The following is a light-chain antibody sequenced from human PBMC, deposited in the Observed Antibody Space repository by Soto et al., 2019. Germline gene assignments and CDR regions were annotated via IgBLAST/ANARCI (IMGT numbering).Light chain of an antibody. CDR3: QQRRNWPPST. J-gene: IGKJ4*01. Sequence: EIVLTQSPATLSLSPGERATLSCRASQSVSSYLAWYQQKPGQAPRLLIYDASNRATGIPARFSGSGSGTDFTLTISSLEPEDFAVYYCQQRRNWPPSTFGGGTKVDIK. CDR1: QSVSSY. V-gene: IGKV3-11*01. CDR2: DAS.